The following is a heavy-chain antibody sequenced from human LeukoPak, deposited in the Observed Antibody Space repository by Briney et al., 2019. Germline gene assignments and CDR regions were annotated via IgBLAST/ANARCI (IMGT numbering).Heavy chain of an antibody. J-gene: IGHJ5*02. Sequence: ASVKVSCKASGYTLTSNYMHWVRQAPGQGLQWMGIINPSGGSTSYAQKFQGRVTMTRDTSTSTVYMELSSLRSEDTAVYYCARDGKPHYYDSSGYYYGDWFDPWGQGTLVTVSS. CDR2: INPSGGST. D-gene: IGHD3-22*01. V-gene: IGHV1-46*01. CDR3: ARDGKPHYYDSSGYYYGDWFDP. CDR1: GYTLTSNY.